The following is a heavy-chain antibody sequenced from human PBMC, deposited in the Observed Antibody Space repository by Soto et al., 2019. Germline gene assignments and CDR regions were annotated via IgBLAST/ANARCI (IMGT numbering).Heavy chain of an antibody. D-gene: IGHD5-12*01. CDR3: TTDQIYVLDV. CDR2: IKSKTDGGTT. CDR1: GFTFGDYA. Sequence: GGSLRLSCAASGFTFGDYAMHWVRQAPGKGLEWVGRIKSKTDGGTTDYAAPVKGRFTISRDDSKNTLYLQMNSMKTEDTAVYYCTTDQIYVLDVWGQGTTVTVSS. V-gene: IGHV3-15*07. J-gene: IGHJ6*02.